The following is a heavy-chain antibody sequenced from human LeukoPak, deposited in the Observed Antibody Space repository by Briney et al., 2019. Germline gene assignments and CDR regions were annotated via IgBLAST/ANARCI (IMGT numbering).Heavy chain of an antibody. V-gene: IGHV1-2*02. CDR3: ARAGPGTHVSLWFGELDHYFDY. CDR1: GYTFTGYY. D-gene: IGHD3-10*01. J-gene: IGHJ4*02. Sequence: ASVKVSCKASGYTFTGYYIHWVRQAPGQGREWMGWINTKSGGTNYAQKFQGRVTMTRDTSISTAYMELRRLRSDDTAVYYCARAGPGTHVSLWFGELDHYFDYWGQGTLVTVSS. CDR2: INTKSGGT.